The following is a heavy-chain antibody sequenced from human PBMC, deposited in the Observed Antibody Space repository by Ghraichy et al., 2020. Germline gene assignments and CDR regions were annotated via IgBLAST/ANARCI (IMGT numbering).Heavy chain of an antibody. J-gene: IGHJ4*02. V-gene: IGHV3-23*01. CDR2: ISGSGGST. CDR1: GFTFSSYA. D-gene: IGHD5-12*01. Sequence: GGSLRLSCAASGFTFSSYAMSWVRQAPGKGLEWVSAISGSGGSTYYADSVKGRFTISRDNSKNTLYLQMNSLRAEDTAVYYCAKDSFGGYDEEVFDYWGQGTLVTVSS. CDR3: AKDSFGGYDEEVFDY.